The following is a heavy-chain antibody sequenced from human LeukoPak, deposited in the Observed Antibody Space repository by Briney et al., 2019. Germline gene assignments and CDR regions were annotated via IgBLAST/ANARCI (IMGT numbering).Heavy chain of an antibody. CDR3: ATYYYDSSGYYPHLYYFDY. J-gene: IGHJ4*02. V-gene: IGHV3-23*01. CDR1: GFTFSSYA. Sequence: GGSLRLSCAASGFTFSSYAMSWVRQAPGKGLEWVSAISGSGGSTYYADSVKGRFTISRDNSKNTLYLRMNSLRAEDTAVYYCATYYYDSSGYYPHLYYFDYWGQGTLVTVSS. CDR2: ISGSGGST. D-gene: IGHD3-22*01.